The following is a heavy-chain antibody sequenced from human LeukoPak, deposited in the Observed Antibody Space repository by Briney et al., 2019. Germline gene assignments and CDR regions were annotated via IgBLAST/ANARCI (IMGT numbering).Heavy chain of an antibody. CDR2: ISSSSSYI. V-gene: IGHV3-21*01. D-gene: IGHD6-6*01. J-gene: IGHJ4*02. CDR1: GFTFSSYS. CDR3: ARDPFEYSSSTYDY. Sequence: PGGSLRLSCAASGFTFSSYSMNWVRQAPGKGLEWVSSISSSSSYIYYADSVKGRFTISRDNAKNSLYLQMNSLRAEDTAVYYCARDPFEYSSSTYDYWGQGILVTVSS.